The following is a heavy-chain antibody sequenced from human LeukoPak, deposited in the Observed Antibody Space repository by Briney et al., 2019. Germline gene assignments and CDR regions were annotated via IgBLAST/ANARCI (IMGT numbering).Heavy chain of an antibody. V-gene: IGHV4-34*01. Sequence: PSETLSLTCAVYGGSFSGYYWSGIRQPPGKGLEWIGEINHSGSTNYNPSLRSRVTISVDTSKNQFSLKLSSVTAADTAVYYCARAQRDYYYYYMDVWDKGITVTVSS. CDR3: ARAQRDYYYYYMDV. J-gene: IGHJ6*03. CDR2: INHSGST. CDR1: GGSFSGYY.